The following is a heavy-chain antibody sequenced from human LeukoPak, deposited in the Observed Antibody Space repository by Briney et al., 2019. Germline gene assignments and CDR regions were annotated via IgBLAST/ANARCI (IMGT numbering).Heavy chain of an antibody. CDR3: ARKGSSGWYMDYFDY. Sequence: GGSLRLSCAASGFTFSSYEMNWVRQAPGKGLDWVSYISSSGNTIYYADSLKGRFTISRDNAKNSLYLQMNSLRAEDTAAYYCARKGSSGWYMDYFDYWGQGALVTVSS. D-gene: IGHD6-19*01. V-gene: IGHV3-48*03. CDR2: ISSSGNTI. J-gene: IGHJ4*02. CDR1: GFTFSSYE.